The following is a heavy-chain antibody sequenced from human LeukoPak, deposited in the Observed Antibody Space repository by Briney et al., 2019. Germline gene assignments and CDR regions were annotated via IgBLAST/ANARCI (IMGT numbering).Heavy chain of an antibody. CDR1: GYTFTSYG. CDR3: ARGTPGEYSSYLGSDY. CDR2: ISAYNGNT. D-gene: IGHD6-6*01. Sequence: ASVKVSCKASGYTFTSYGISWVRQAPGQGLEWMRWISAYNGNTNYAQKLQGRVTMTTDTSTSTAYMELRSLRSDDTAVYYCARGTPGEYSSYLGSDYWGQGTLVTVSS. V-gene: IGHV1-18*01. J-gene: IGHJ4*02.